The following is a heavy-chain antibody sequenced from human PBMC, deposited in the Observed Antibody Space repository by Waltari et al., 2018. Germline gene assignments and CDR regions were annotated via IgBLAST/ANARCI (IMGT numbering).Heavy chain of an antibody. CDR1: GDSVSSNSVT. J-gene: IGHJ4*02. CDR2: TYNRSKWNN. Sequence: QVHLQQSGPGLVKPSQTLSLTCAISGDSVSSNSVTWNWIRQSPSRGLEWLGRTYNRSKWNNDYAVSVKSRITINPDTSRTQFSLQLNPVTPEDTAVYYCARASESSGTYSKVDYWGQGTLVTVSS. V-gene: IGHV6-1*01. D-gene: IGHD1-26*01. CDR3: ARASESSGTYSKVDY.